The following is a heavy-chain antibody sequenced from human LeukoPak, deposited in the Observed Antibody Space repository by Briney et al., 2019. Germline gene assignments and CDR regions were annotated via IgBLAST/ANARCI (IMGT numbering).Heavy chain of an antibody. J-gene: IGHJ4*02. CDR2: MNPNSGNT. CDR1: GYTFTSFD. Sequence: ASVKVSCKASGYTFTSFDINWVRQATGQGLERMGWMNPNSGNTGYAQKFQGRVSMTRNTSISTAYMELSSLRSEDTAVYYCARRGSSSSWYVRFDYWGQGTPVTVSS. CDR3: ARRGSSSSWYVRFDY. D-gene: IGHD6-13*01. V-gene: IGHV1-8*01.